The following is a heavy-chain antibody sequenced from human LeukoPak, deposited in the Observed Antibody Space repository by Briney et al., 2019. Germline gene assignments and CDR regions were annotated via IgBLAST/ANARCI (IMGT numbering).Heavy chain of an antibody. CDR2: IIPIFGTA. D-gene: IGHD3-10*01. Sequence: ASVKVSCKASGYTFTSYGISWVRQAPGQGLEWMGGIIPIFGTANYAQKFQGRVTITADESTSTAYMELSSLRSEDTAVYYCASPSSSITMVRGDPGPFDYWGQGTLVTVSS. J-gene: IGHJ4*02. CDR1: GYTFTSYG. CDR3: ASPSSSITMVRGDPGPFDY. V-gene: IGHV1-69*13.